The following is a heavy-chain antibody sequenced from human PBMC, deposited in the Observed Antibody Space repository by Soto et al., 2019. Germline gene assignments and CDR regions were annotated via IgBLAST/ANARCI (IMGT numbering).Heavy chain of an antibody. CDR2: ISGDERDK. CDR3: ARDLSGVGIESQ. V-gene: IGHV3-30*04. Sequence: HVQLVESGGGVVQPGRSLRLSCATSGFTFSSFTMHWVRQAPGEGLDWVAVISGDERDKRYAGSVQGRFTISRDKSKSTLYLQMNNVRTEDTAIYYCARDLSGVGIESQWGQGTLVTVSS. CDR1: GFTFSSFT. D-gene: IGHD3-10*01. J-gene: IGHJ4*02.